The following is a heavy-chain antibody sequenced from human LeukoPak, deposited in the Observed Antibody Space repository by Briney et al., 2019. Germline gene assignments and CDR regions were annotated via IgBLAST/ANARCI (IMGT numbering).Heavy chain of an antibody. CDR2: INPNSGGT. CDR1: GYTFTGYY. J-gene: IGHJ4*02. Sequence: ASVKVSCKASGYTFTGYYMHWVRQAPGQGLEWMGWINPNSGGTNYAQKFQGRVTTTRDTSISTAYMELRSLTSEDMAVYYCARGIWSSHSVGYYFDFWGQGTLVTVSS. D-gene: IGHD5/OR15-5a*01. V-gene: IGHV1-2*02. CDR3: ARGIWSSHSVGYYFDF.